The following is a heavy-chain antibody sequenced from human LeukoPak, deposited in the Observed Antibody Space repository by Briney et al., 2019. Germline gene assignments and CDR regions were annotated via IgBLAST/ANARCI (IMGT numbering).Heavy chain of an antibody. D-gene: IGHD3-10*01. CDR3: ARLQLLWFGELTPYFDY. CDR1: GGSISTYY. J-gene: IGHJ4*02. CDR2: IHASGPT. V-gene: IGHV4-4*09. Sequence: SETLSLTCTVSGGSISTYYWSWIRRPPGKGLEWIAYIHASGPTNYNPSLKSRITISVDTSKNQSSLKLSSVTAADTAVYYCARLQLLWFGELTPYFDYWGQGTLVTVSS.